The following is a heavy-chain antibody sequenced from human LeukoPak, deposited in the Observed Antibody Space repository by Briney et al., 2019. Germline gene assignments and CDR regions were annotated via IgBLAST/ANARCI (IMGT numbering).Heavy chain of an antibody. V-gene: IGHV3-48*03. Sequence: PGGSLRLSCAASGFTFSSYEMNWVRQAPGKGLEWDSYISSSGSTIYYADSVKGRFTISRDNAENSLYLQMNSLRAEDTAVYYCARDLFDVVPAATNFQHWGQGTLVTVSS. D-gene: IGHD2-2*01. CDR1: GFTFSSYE. CDR2: ISSSGSTI. J-gene: IGHJ1*01. CDR3: ARDLFDVVPAATNFQH.